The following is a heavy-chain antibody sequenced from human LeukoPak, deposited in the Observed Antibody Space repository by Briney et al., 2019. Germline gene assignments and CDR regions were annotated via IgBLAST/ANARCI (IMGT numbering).Heavy chain of an antibody. CDR1: GYTFTSYG. V-gene: IGHV1-18*01. CDR2: ISAYNGNT. Sequence: ASVKVSCKASGYTFTSYGISWVRQAPGQGLEWMGWISAYNGNTNYAQKLQGRVTMTTDTSTSTAYMELRSLRSDDTAVYYCARSNDISTGYYNPTPLLYWGQGTLVTVSS. J-gene: IGHJ4*02. CDR3: ARSNDISTGYYNPTPLLY. D-gene: IGHD3-9*01.